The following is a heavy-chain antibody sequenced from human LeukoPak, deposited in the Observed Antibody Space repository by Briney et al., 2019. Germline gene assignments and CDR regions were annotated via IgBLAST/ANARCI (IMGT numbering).Heavy chain of an antibody. V-gene: IGHV4-34*01. CDR3: ASRDGQYSSGWYQFNN. Sequence: SETLSLTCAVYGGSFSGYYWSWIRQPPGKGLEWIGEINHSGSTNYNPSLKSRVTISVDTSKNQFSLKLTSVTAADTAVYYCASRDGQYSSGWYQFNNWGQGTLVTVSS. CDR1: GGSFSGYY. J-gene: IGHJ4*02. CDR2: INHSGST. D-gene: IGHD6-19*01.